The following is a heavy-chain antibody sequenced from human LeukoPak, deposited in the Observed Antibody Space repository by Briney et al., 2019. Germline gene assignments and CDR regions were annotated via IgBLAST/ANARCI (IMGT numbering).Heavy chain of an antibody. J-gene: IGHJ4*02. V-gene: IGHV1-2*02. CDR1: GYTFTGYY. CDR3: ARCNVVRGVIITSFDY. D-gene: IGHD3-10*01. Sequence: ASVKVSCKASGYTFTGYYMHWVRQAPGQGLEWMGWINPKSGGTNYAQKLQGRVTMTTDTSTSTAYMELRSLRSDDTAVYYCARCNVVRGVIITSFDYWGQGTLVTVSS. CDR2: INPKSGGT.